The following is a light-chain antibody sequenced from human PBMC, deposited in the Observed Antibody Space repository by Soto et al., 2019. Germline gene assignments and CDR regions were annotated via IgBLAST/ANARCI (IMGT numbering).Light chain of an antibody. V-gene: IGLV2-8*01. CDR1: SRDVGGYNY. J-gene: IGLJ3*02. CDR2: EVS. CDR3: SSYAGSNNLV. Sequence: QSALTQPPSASGSPGQSVTISCTGTSRDVGGYNYVSWYQQHPGKAPKLLISEVSKRPSGVPDRFSGSKSGNTASLSVSGLQADDEAYYYCSSYAGSNNLVFGGGTKLTVL.